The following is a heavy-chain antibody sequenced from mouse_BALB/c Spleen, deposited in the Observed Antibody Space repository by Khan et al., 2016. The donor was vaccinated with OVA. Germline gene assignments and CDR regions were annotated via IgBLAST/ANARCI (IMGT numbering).Heavy chain of an antibody. CDR2: ISTGGHYT. J-gene: IGHJ4*01. CDR3: ARSLVDYHAMDY. CDR1: GFTFSSYA. V-gene: IGHV5-9-3*01. Sequence: EVELVESGGGLVKPGGSLKLSCSASGFTFSSYAMSWVRQTPEKRLECVATISTGGHYTFYPDSVKGRFTISSDNAKNTLYLQMSSLRSEDTAMYYCARSLVDYHAMDYWGQGTSVTVSS. D-gene: IGHD2-2*01.